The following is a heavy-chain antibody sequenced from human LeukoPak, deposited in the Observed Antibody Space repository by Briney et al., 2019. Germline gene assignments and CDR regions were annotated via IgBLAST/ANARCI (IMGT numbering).Heavy chain of an antibody. J-gene: IGHJ4*02. CDR3: AKDRGYSHGFEH. CDR1: GFTFSSYD. CDR2: IGTAGDT. Sequence: GGSLRLSCAASGFTFSSYDMHWVRQATGKGLEWVSAIGTAGDTYYLGSVKGRFTISRDNSKNTLYLQMNSLRAEDTAVYYCAKDRGYSHGFEHWGQGTLVTVSS. D-gene: IGHD5-12*01. V-gene: IGHV3-13*04.